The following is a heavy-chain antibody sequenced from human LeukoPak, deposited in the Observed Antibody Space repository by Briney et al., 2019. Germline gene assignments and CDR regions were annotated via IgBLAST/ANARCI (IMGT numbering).Heavy chain of an antibody. CDR2: IYPGDSDT. V-gene: IGHV5-51*01. D-gene: IGHD2-15*01. J-gene: IGHJ4*02. CDR3: ARRGCNGGSCYAY. Sequence: GESLKISCKGSGYSFTSYWIGWVRQMPGKGLEWMGIIYPGDSDTRYSPSFQGQVTISADKSTSTAYLQWSSLGASDTAMYYCARRGCNGGSCYAYWGQGTLVTVSS. CDR1: GYSFTSYW.